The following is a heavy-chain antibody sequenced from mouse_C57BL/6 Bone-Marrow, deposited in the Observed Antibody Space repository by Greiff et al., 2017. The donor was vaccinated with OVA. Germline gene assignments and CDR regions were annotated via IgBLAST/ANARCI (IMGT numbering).Heavy chain of an antibody. J-gene: IGHJ1*03. D-gene: IGHD1-1*01. CDR1: GYTFTSYW. CDR2: IYPGSGST. CDR3: ARRYYGSSYWYFDV. V-gene: IGHV1-55*01. Sequence: QVQLKQPEAELVKPGPSVKMSCKASGYTFTSYWITWVKQRPGQGLEWIGDIYPGSGSTNYNEKFKSKATLTVDTSSSTAYMQLSSLTSEDSAVYYCARRYYGSSYWYFDVWGTGTTVTVSS.